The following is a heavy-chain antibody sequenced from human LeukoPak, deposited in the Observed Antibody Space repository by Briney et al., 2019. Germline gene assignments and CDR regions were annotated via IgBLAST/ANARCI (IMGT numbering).Heavy chain of an antibody. CDR1: GYTFTSYD. D-gene: IGHD6-19*01. CDR3: ARDHRGQWLVRSFDP. CDR2: MNPNSGNT. Sequence: GASVKVSCKASGYTFTSYDINWVRQATGQGLEWMGWMNPNSGNTGYAQKFQGRVTMTRNTSISTAYMELSSLRSEDTAVYYCARDHRGQWLVRSFDPWGQGTLVTVSS. V-gene: IGHV1-8*01. J-gene: IGHJ5*02.